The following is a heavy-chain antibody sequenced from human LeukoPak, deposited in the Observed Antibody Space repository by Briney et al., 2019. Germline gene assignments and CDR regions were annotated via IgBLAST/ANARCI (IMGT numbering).Heavy chain of an antibody. CDR1: GFTFSSYW. CDR2: INSDGSST. J-gene: IGHJ4*02. V-gene: IGHV3-74*01. D-gene: IGHD3-10*01. Sequence: GGSLRLSCAASGFTFSSYWMHWVRQAPGKGLVWVSRINSDGSSTSYADSVKGRFTISRDNAKNTLYLQMNSLRAEDTAVYYCARGKLWFGELFNWGQGTLVTVSS. CDR3: ARGKLWFGELFN.